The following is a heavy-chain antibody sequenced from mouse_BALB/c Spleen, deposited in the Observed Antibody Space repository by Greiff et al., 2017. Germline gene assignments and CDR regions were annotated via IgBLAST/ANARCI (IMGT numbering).Heavy chain of an antibody. V-gene: IGHV5-9-1*01. CDR1: GFTFSSYA. D-gene: IGHD3-2*01. CDR3: ARRLDSSGRYYAMDY. Sequence: EVMLVESGGGLVKPGGSLKLSCAASGFTFSSYAMSWVRQTPEKRLEWVATISSGGSYTYYPDSVKGRFTISRDNAKNTLYLQMSSLRSEDTAMYYCARRLDSSGRYYAMDYWGQGTSVTVSS. J-gene: IGHJ4*01. CDR2: ISSGGSYT.